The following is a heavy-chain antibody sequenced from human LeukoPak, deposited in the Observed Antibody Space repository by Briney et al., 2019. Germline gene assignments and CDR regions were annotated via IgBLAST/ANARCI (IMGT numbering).Heavy chain of an antibody. J-gene: IGHJ6*02. D-gene: IGHD2-2*01. Sequence: ASVKVSCKASGYTFTSYGISWVRQAPGQGLEWMGWISAYSGNTNYAQKLQGRVTMTTDTSTSTAYMELRSLRSDDTAVYYCARGVVPAAMFRPYYYYGMDVWGQGTTVTVSS. CDR3: ARGVVPAAMFRPYYYYGMDV. CDR1: GYTFTSYG. V-gene: IGHV1-18*01. CDR2: ISAYSGNT.